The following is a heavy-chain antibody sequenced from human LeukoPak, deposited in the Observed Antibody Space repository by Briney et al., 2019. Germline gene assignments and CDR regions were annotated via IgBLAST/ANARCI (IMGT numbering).Heavy chain of an antibody. D-gene: IGHD3-10*01. J-gene: IGHJ6*02. CDR3: ARHPDVLLLADGMDV. CDR2: IYYSGST. V-gene: IGHV4-59*08. Sequence: PSETLSLTCAVYGGSFSSYYWSWIRQPPGKGLEWIGYIYYSGSTNYNPSLKSRVTISVDTSKNQFSLKLSSVTAADTAVYYCARHPDVLLLADGMDVWGQGTTVTVSS. CDR1: GGSFSSYY.